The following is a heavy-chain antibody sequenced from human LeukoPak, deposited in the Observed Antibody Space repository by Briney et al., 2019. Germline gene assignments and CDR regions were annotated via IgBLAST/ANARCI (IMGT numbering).Heavy chain of an antibody. CDR1: GFTFSSYG. D-gene: IGHD3-22*01. V-gene: IGHV3-30*03. CDR3: AMGEYYYDSSGYLSPFEGFDY. Sequence: GGSLRLSCAASGFTFSSYGMHWVRQAPGKGLEWVAVISYDGSNKYYADSVKGRFTISRDNSKNTLYLQMNSLRAEDTAVYYCAMGEYYYDSSGYLSPFEGFDYWGQGTLVTVSS. J-gene: IGHJ4*02. CDR2: ISYDGSNK.